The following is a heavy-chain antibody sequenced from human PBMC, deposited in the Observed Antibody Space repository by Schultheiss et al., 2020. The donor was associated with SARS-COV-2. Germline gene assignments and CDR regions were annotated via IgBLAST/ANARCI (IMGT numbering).Heavy chain of an antibody. CDR1: GFTFSSYA. V-gene: IGHV3-23*01. CDR2: ISGSGGST. Sequence: GGSLRLSCAASGFTFSSYAMSWVRQAPGKGLEWVSAISGSGGSTYYADSVKGRFTISRDNAKNSLYLQMNSLRAEDTAVYYCARDRHYYDSSGYYVHWGQGTLVTVSS. CDR3: ARDRHYYDSSGYYVH. D-gene: IGHD3-22*01. J-gene: IGHJ4*02.